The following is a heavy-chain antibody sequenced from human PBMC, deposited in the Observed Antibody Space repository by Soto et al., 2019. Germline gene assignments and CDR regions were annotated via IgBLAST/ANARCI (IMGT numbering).Heavy chain of an antibody. CDR2: IYYSGGT. V-gene: IGHV4-31*03. Sequence: QVQLQESGPGLVKPSQTLSLTCTVSGGSISSGGYYWSWIRQHPGKGLEWIGYIYYSGGTYYNPSLKSRVTISVDTSKNQFPLKLSSVTAADTAVYYCARVGRVPAAYSLRYMDVWDKGTTVTVSS. CDR3: ARVGRVPAAYSLRYMDV. CDR1: GGSISSGGYY. J-gene: IGHJ6*03. D-gene: IGHD2-2*01.